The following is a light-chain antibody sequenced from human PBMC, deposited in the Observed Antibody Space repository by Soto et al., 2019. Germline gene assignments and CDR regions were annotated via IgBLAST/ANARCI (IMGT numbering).Light chain of an antibody. V-gene: IGKV3-20*01. Sequence: EIVLTHSQGTLSLSPCERATLYCSAIQSVSSSYLAWYQQKPGQAPRLLIYGASSRATGIPDRFSGSGSGTDFTLTISRLEPEDFAVYYCQQYGSSPPITFGQGTRLEIK. CDR2: GAS. CDR1: QSVSSSY. CDR3: QQYGSSPPIT. J-gene: IGKJ5*01.